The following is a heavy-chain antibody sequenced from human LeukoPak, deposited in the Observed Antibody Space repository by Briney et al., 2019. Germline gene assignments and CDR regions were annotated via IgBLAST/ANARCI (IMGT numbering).Heavy chain of an antibody. CDR3: TTLSAAAIDY. Sequence: GGSLRLSCEGSGFTFSNHWMNWVRLAPGKGLEWVANINKDGSDKNYLDSVKGRFTISRDNAKNSQYLQMDSLRVEDTAVYYCTTLSAAAIDYWGQGTLVTVSS. V-gene: IGHV3-7*01. CDR1: GFTFSNHW. CDR2: INKDGSDK. J-gene: IGHJ4*02. D-gene: IGHD6-13*01.